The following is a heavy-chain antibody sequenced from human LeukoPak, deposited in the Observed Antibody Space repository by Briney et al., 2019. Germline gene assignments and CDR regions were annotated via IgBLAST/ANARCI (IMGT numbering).Heavy chain of an antibody. CDR3: ARGAGDTAMVSYGMDV. D-gene: IGHD5-18*01. V-gene: IGHV4-59*01. CDR2: IYYSGST. CDR1: GSSIIRYY. J-gene: IGHJ6*02. Sequence: SETLSLTCTVSGSSIIRYYWSWTRHPPVKRLEWIGYIYYSGSTNYNPSLKSRVTISVDTSKNQFCLKMSSVTAADTAVYYCARGAGDTAMVSYGMDVWGQGTKVTVSS.